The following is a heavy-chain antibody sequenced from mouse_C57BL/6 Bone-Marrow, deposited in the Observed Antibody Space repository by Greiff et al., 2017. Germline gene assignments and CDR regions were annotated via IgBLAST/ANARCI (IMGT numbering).Heavy chain of an antibody. CDR2: INPYNGDT. Sequence: EVKLQQSGPELVKPGDSVKISCKASGYSFTGYFMNWVMQSHGKSLEWIGRINPYNGDTFYNQKFKGKATLTVDKSSSTAHMELRSLTSEDSAVYYCARNYGSRDWYFDVWGTGTTVTVSS. CDR1: GYSFTGYF. D-gene: IGHD1-1*01. V-gene: IGHV1-20*01. J-gene: IGHJ1*03. CDR3: ARNYGSRDWYFDV.